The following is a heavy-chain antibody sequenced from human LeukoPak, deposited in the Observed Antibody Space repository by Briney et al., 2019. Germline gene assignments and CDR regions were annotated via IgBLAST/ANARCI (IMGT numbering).Heavy chain of an antibody. CDR1: GGSISSYY. V-gene: IGHV4-59*01. Sequence: SETLSLTCTVSGGSISSYYWSWIWQPPGKGLEWIGYIYYSGSTNYNPSLKSRVTISVDTSKNQFSLKLSSVTAADTAVYYCARVVRDTVATEGEWFDPWGQGTLVTVSS. J-gene: IGHJ5*02. D-gene: IGHD5-12*01. CDR3: ARVVRDTVATEGEWFDP. CDR2: IYYSGST.